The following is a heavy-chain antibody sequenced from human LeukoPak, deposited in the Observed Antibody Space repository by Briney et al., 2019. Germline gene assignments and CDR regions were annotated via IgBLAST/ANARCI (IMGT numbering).Heavy chain of an antibody. Sequence: SGTLSLTCAVSGGSISSSNWWSWVRQPPGKGLEWIGEIYHSGSTNYNPSLKSRVTISVDKSKNQFSLKLSSVTAADTAVYYCAKHHTTVGIAVAGNEDWFDPWGQGTLVTASS. CDR2: IYHSGST. V-gene: IGHV4-4*02. CDR1: GGSISSSNW. D-gene: IGHD6-19*01. J-gene: IGHJ5*02. CDR3: AKHHTTVGIAVAGNEDWFDP.